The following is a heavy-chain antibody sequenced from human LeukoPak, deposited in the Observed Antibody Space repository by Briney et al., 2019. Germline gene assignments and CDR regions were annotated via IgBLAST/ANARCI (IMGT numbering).Heavy chain of an antibody. D-gene: IGHD2/OR15-2a*01. J-gene: IGHJ4*02. CDR1: GGSISSSSSY. V-gene: IGHV4-39*01. CDR3: AGHHPRNTVDF. CDR2: IYYSGST. Sequence: SETLSLTCTVSGGSISSSSSYWGWIRQPPGKGLEWIGSIYYSGSTNYNPSLKSRVTISVDTSKNQFSLKLSSVTAADTAVYYCAGHHPRNTVDFWGQGTLVTVSS.